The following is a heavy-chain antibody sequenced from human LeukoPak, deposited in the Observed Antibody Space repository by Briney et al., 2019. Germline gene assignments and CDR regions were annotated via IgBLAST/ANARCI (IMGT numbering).Heavy chain of an antibody. V-gene: IGHV5-51*01. D-gene: IGHD1-26*01. CDR3: ARHMGGATSYFDY. J-gene: IGHJ4*02. CDR2: IYPGDSDT. CDR1: GYSFATNW. Sequence: GESLKISCKGSGYSFATNWIGWVRQMPGKGLEWMGIIYPGDSDTRYSPSFQGQVTVSADKSISTAYLQWSSLKASDTAMYYCARHMGGATSYFDYWGQGTLVTVSS.